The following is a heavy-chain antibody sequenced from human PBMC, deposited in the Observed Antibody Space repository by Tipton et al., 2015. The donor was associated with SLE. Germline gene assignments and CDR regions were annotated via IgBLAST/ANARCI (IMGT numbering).Heavy chain of an antibody. D-gene: IGHD3-10*01. CDR2: IYISGST. V-gene: IGHV4-39*07. CDR1: GGSISSSSYY. J-gene: IGHJ3*02. CDR3: AGCGSGILDAFDI. Sequence: TLSLTCTVSGGSISSSSYYWGWIRQPPGKGLEWIGRIYISGSTNYTPSLKSRVTMSVDTSKNQFSLKLSSVTAADTAVYYCAGCGSGILDAFDIWGQGTMVTVSS.